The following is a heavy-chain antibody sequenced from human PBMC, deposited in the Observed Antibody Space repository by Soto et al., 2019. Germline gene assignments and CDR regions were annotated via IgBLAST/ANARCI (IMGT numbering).Heavy chain of an antibody. CDR2: IVDSGGRA. D-gene: IGHD2-2*01. CDR3: APVPAASSYYSTDV. CDR1: GFAFSSYA. J-gene: IGHJ6*02. Sequence: GGSLRLSCAASGFAFSSYAMNWVRQAPGKGLEWVSGIVDSGGRAFYADSVKGRFTISRDNSKNTLYLEMNNLRAEDTAIYYCAPVPAASSYYSTDVWGQGTTVTISS. V-gene: IGHV3-23*01.